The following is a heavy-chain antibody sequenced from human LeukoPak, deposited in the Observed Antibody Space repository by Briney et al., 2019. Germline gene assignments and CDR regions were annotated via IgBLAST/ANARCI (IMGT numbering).Heavy chain of an antibody. J-gene: IGHJ4*02. CDR3: TTDLEYYYDSSQVDY. D-gene: IGHD3-22*01. CDR2: IKSKTDGGTT. Sequence: GSLRLSCAASGFTFSNAWMSWVRQAPGKGLEWVGRIKSKTDGGTTDYAAPVKGRFTISRDDSKNTLYLQMNSLKTEDTAVYYCTTDLEYYYDSSQVDYWGQGTLVTVSS. V-gene: IGHV3-15*01. CDR1: GFTFSNAW.